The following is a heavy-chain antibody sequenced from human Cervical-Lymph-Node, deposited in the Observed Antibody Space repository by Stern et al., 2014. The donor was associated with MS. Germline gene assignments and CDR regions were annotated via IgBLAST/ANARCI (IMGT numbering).Heavy chain of an antibody. D-gene: IGHD2-21*02. CDR2: ISYDGSNK. CDR3: AKDGAFADSHSALDI. Sequence: QVQLVESGGGVVQPGRSLRLSCAASGFNFSSYGIHWVRQAPGKVLEWVAVISYDGSNKYYADSVKGRFTISRDNSKNTLYLQMNSLRREDTAVYYCAKDGAFADSHSALDIWGQGTMATVSS. CDR1: GFNFSSYG. J-gene: IGHJ3*02. V-gene: IGHV3-30*18.